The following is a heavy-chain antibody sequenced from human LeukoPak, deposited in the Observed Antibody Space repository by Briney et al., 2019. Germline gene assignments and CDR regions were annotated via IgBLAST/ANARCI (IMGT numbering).Heavy chain of an antibody. CDR1: GGSFSGYY. D-gene: IGHD3-22*01. Sequence: SETLSLTCAVYGGSFSGYYWSWIRQPPGKGLEWIGEINHSGSTNYNPSLKSRITISVDTSKNQFSLKLSSVTAADTAVYYCVRNFDSYNAFDIWGQGTMVTVSS. CDR2: INHSGST. J-gene: IGHJ3*02. V-gene: IGHV4-34*01. CDR3: VRNFDSYNAFDI.